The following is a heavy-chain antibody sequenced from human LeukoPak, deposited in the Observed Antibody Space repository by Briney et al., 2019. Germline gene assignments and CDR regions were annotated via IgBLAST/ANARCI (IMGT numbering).Heavy chain of an antibody. CDR2: IRYDGSNK. V-gene: IGHV3-30*02. J-gene: IGHJ4*02. CDR3: AREYSSGWYHWDY. Sequence: PGGSLRLSCAASGFTFSSYGMHWVRQAPGKGLEWVAFIRYDGSNKYYADSVKDRFTISRDNSKNTLYLQMNSLRAEDTAVYYCAREYSSGWYHWDYWGQGTLVTVSS. D-gene: IGHD6-19*01. CDR1: GFTFSSYG.